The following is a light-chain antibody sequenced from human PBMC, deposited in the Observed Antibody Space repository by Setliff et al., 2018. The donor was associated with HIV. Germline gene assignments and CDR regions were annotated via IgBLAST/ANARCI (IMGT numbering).Light chain of an antibody. Sequence: QSVLAQPASVSGSPGQSITISCTGTSSDIGGYSYVSWCQQHPGKAPKLIIYEVTNRPSGISNRFSGSKSGNTASLTISGLQAEDEADYYCSSYTIRNTLLFGTGTKVTVL. V-gene: IGLV2-14*03. CDR3: SSYTIRNTLL. CDR1: SSDIGGYSY. J-gene: IGLJ1*01. CDR2: EVT.